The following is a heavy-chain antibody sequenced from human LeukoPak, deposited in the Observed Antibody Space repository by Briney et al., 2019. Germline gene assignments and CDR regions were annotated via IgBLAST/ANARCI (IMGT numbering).Heavy chain of an antibody. CDR3: ATADVAVAGTPDY. CDR2: FDPEDGET. CDR1: GYTLTELS. Sequence: ASVKVSCKVSGYTLTELSVHWVRQAPGKGLEWMGRFDPEDGETIYAQKFQGRVTMTEDTSTNTAYMELSSLRSEDTAVYYCATADVAVAGTPDYWGQGTLVTVSS. J-gene: IGHJ4*02. V-gene: IGHV1-24*01. D-gene: IGHD6-19*01.